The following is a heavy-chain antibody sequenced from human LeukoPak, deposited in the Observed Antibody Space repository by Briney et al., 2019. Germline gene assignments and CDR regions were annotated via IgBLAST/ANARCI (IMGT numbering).Heavy chain of an antibody. V-gene: IGHV1-2*02. Sequence: ASVKVSCKASGYTFTGYYVHWVRQAPGQGLEWMGWINPNTGGTKYARKFQGRVTITRDSSISTAYMELSRLTSDDTAMYYCVRDSRGDYFLDYWGLGTLVTVSS. D-gene: IGHD2/OR15-2a*01. CDR3: VRDSRGDYFLDY. CDR1: GYTFTGYY. CDR2: INPNTGGT. J-gene: IGHJ4*02.